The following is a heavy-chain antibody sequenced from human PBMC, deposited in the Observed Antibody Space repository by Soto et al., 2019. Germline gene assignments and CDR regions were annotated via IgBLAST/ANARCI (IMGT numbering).Heavy chain of an antibody. D-gene: IGHD3-22*01. J-gene: IGHJ4*02. CDR3: ARTLVDYYDSSGYPRFDY. V-gene: IGHV3-74*01. CDR2: INSDGSST. Sequence: EVQLVESGGGLVQPGGSLRLSCAASGFTFSSNWMHWVRQAPGRGLVWVSRINSDGSSTSYADSVKGRFTISRDNARNTLFLKMNSLRAEDTAVYYCARTLVDYYDSSGYPRFDYWGQGTLVTVSS. CDR1: GFTFSSNW.